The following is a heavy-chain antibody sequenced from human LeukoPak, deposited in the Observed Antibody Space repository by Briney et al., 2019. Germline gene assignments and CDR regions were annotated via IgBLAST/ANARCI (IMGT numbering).Heavy chain of an antibody. CDR3: ARGVYYSALFLNTDS. CDR1: GGSISTYY. V-gene: IGHV4-59*01. J-gene: IGHJ4*02. Sequence: KFSETLSLICTVSGGSISTYYWSWIRQPPGKGLEWIASISYTGSTRYHPSLKSRLTLSLDTSKNLFSLDLTSVTSADTAVYYCARGVYYSALFLNTDSWGQGTLVAVSS. CDR2: ISYTGST. D-gene: IGHD3-22*01.